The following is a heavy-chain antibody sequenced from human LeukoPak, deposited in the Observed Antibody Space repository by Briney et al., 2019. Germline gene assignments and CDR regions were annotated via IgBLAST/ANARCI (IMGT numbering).Heavy chain of an antibody. CDR1: GGSFSGYY. J-gene: IGHJ4*02. CDR2: INHSGST. CDR3: ARYRSYGSGSYSSLDY. D-gene: IGHD3-10*01. V-gene: IGHV4-34*01. Sequence: SETLSLTCAVYGGSFSGYYWSWIRQPPGKGLEWLGEINHSGSTNYNPSLKSRVTISVDTSKNQFSLKLSSVTAADTAVYYCARYRSYGSGSYSSLDYWGQGTLVTVSS.